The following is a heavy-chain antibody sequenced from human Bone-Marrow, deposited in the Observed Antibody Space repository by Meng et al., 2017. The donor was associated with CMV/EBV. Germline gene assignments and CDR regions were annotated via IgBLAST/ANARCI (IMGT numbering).Heavy chain of an antibody. J-gene: IGHJ4*01. CDR1: GFTFSNYA. CDR2: ISYDGSNK. CDR3: ARDSEGSDSSGRSPYYFDY. D-gene: IGHD3-22*01. Sequence: GESLKISCAASGFTFSNYAIHWVRQAPGKGLDWVAVISYDGSNKYYADSVKGRFTISRDNSKKKIYLQMNSLRTEDTAMYYCARDSEGSDSSGRSPYYFDYWGQGTLVTVSS. V-gene: IGHV3-30-3*01.